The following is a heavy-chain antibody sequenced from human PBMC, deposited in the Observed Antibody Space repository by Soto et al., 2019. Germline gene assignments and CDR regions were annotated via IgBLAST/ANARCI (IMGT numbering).Heavy chain of an antibody. J-gene: IGHJ5*02. CDR3: AKEDRTMIVVVLDP. Sequence: DVQLVESGGGLVQPGRSLRLSCAASGFTFDDYAMHWVRLTPGKGLEWVSGISWNSGSIGYADSVKGRFTISRDNSKNTLYLQMNSLRAEDTAVYYCAKEDRTMIVVVLDPWGQGTLVTVSS. CDR1: GFTFDDYA. CDR2: ISWNSGSI. D-gene: IGHD3-22*01. V-gene: IGHV3-9*01.